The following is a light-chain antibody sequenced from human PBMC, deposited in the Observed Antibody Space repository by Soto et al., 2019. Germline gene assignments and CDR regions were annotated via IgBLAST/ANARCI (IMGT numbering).Light chain of an antibody. J-gene: IGKJ1*01. CDR3: QQYGRSLWT. CDR1: QSLGSSF. V-gene: IGKV3-20*01. CDR2: GAS. Sequence: EIVLTQSPGTLSLSPGERATLSCRASQSLGSSFLAWYQQKPGQAPRLLIYGASGRATGIPDRFSGSGFGTDFTLTISRLEPEDFAVYYCQQYGRSLWTFGQGTKVDIK.